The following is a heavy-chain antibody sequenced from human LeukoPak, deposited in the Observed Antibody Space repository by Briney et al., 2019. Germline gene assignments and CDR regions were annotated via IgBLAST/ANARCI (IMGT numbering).Heavy chain of an antibody. V-gene: IGHV4-59*01. CDR2: IYNSGST. D-gene: IGHD1-1*01. J-gene: IGHJ4*02. CDR1: GGSISSYY. Sequence: PSETLSLTCTVSGGSISSYYWSWIRQPPGKGLEWIGYIYNSGSTNYNPSLKSRVTISVDTSKNQFSLKLRSVTAAGTAVYYCAXXXXXXXXXXINYYFDYWGQGTLVTVSS. CDR3: AXXXXXXXXXXINYYFDY.